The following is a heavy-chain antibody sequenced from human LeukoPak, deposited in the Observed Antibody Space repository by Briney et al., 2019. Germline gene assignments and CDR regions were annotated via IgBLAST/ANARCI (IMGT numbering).Heavy chain of an antibody. D-gene: IGHD2-2*01. CDR2: ISAYNGNT. V-gene: IGHV1-18*01. Sequence: GASVKVSCKASGYTFTSYGISWVRQAPGQGLEWMGWISAYNGNTNYAQKFQGRVTMTEDTSTDTAYMELSSLRSEDTAVYYCATVENTDCSSTSCYGFQHWGQGTLVTVSS. CDR3: ATVENTDCSSTSCYGFQH. CDR1: GYTFTSYG. J-gene: IGHJ1*01.